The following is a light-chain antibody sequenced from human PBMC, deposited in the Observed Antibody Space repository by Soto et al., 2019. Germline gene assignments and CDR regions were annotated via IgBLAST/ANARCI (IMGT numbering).Light chain of an antibody. CDR2: GAS. CDR1: QSVGTY. CDR3: QQRSNWRQPT. J-gene: IGKJ4*01. Sequence: EIVLTQSPATLSLSPGERATLSCRASQSVGTYLAWYHQKPGQAPRLLIYGASSRATGIPARFSGSGSGTDFNLTISSLEPEDFAVDYCQQRSNWRQPTFGGGTKVEIK. V-gene: IGKV3-11*01.